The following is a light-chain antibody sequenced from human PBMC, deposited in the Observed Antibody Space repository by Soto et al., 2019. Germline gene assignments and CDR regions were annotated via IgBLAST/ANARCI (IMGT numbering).Light chain of an antibody. CDR3: QSYDSSLSVV. CDR2: GNS. J-gene: IGLJ2*01. CDR1: SSNIGAGYD. V-gene: IGLV1-40*01. Sequence: VLTQPPSVSGAPGQRVTISCTGSSSNIGAGYDVHWYQQLPGTAPKLLIYGNSNRPSGVPDRFSGSKSGTSATLAITGLQAEDEADYYCQSYDSSLSVVFGGGTKLTVL.